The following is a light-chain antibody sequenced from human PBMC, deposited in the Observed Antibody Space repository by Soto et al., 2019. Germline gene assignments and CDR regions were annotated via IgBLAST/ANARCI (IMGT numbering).Light chain of an antibody. CDR1: QSIRTY. CDR2: AAS. V-gene: IGKV1-39*01. Sequence: DIQMTQSPSSLSASVGDRVTITCRASQSIRTYLNWYQQKPGKAPKFLIYAASTLQSGVPSRFSGSGSWTDFTLTIISLQPEDFATYYCPQRYSNPRTFGQGTKVEIK. J-gene: IGKJ1*01. CDR3: PQRYSNPRT.